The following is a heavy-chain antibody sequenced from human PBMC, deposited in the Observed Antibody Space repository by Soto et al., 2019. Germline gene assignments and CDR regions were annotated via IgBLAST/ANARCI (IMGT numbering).Heavy chain of an antibody. V-gene: IGHV1-8*01. CDR2: FDPDNGNT. D-gene: IGHD1-1*01. J-gene: IGHJ6*02. Sequence: ASVKVSCTASGYTFTSYDINWVRPAPGQGLEWMGWFDPDNGNTGYAQKFQGRVTMTKNTSTNTAYMELSSLRSEDTAVYYCATSVRAYWNDLYYYGMDVWGQGTTVTVSS. CDR3: ATSVRAYWNDLYYYGMDV. CDR1: GYTFTSYD.